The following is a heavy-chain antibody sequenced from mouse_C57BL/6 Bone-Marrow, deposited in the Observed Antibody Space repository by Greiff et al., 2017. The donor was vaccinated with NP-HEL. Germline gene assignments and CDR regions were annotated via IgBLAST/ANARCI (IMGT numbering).Heavy chain of an antibody. V-gene: IGHV3-6*01. Sequence: VQLQQSGPGLVKPSQSLSLTCSVTGYSITSGYYWNWIRQFPGNKLEWMGYISYDGSNNYNPSLKNRISITRDTSKNQFFLKLNSVTTEDTATYYCASKGYYYGSSYAWFAYWGQGTLVTVSA. J-gene: IGHJ3*01. CDR1: GYSITSGYY. CDR3: ASKGYYYGSSYAWFAY. CDR2: ISYDGSN. D-gene: IGHD1-1*01.